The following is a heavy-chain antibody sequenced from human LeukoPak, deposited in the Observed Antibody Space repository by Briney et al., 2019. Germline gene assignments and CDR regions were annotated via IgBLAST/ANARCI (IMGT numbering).Heavy chain of an antibody. D-gene: IGHD3-22*01. Sequence: GGSLRLSCAASRFTFSTYSMNWVRQAPGKGLEWVAYISSSGTTIYYADSVKGRFTVSRDNAKNSLYMQMNSLKAEDTAVYYCARKTIVVVTPTEYWGQGTLVTVSS. CDR1: RFTFSTYS. CDR3: ARKTIVVVTPTEY. J-gene: IGHJ4*02. V-gene: IGHV3-48*04. CDR2: ISSSGTTI.